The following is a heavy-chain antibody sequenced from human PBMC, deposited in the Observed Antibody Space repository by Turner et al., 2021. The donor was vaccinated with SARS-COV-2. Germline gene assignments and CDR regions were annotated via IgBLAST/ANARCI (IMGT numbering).Heavy chain of an antibody. D-gene: IGHD3-22*01. CDR2: KWDDGSNK. CDR1: GFTFSSYG. V-gene: IGHV3-33*01. CDR3: ARDGSGYYDSSGYFDH. J-gene: IGHJ4*02. Sequence: QVQLVESGGGVVQPGRSLRLSCSASGFTFSSYGMNWVRKAPGKGLEWVEVKWDDGSNKYYADSVKGRFTISRDNSKNTLYRQMNSLRAEDTAVYYCARDGSGYYDSSGYFDHWGQGTLVTVSS.